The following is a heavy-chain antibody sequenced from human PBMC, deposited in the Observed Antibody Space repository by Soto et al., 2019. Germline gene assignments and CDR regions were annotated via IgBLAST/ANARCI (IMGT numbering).Heavy chain of an antibody. Sequence: PGGSLRLSCAASGFPFSTYGMHWVRQAPGKGLEWVAVVWYDGSDRNYADPVKGRFTISRDNSKSTLYLQMDHLRFEDTGVYHCARTDCSSNDCPRDLVGAVTLDYWGPGAPVTVSS. CDR1: GFPFSTYG. CDR3: ARTDCSSNDCPRDLVGAVTLDY. D-gene: IGHD2-2*01. J-gene: IGHJ4*02. V-gene: IGHV3-33*01. CDR2: VWYDGSDR.